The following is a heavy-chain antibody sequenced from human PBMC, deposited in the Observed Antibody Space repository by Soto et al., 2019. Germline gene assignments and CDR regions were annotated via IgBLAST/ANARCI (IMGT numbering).Heavy chain of an antibody. D-gene: IGHD2-8*01. CDR1: GFTFNDYA. CDR3: ARDRAVYFCNGICLDSFDI. V-gene: IGHV3-23*01. Sequence: EVQLLESGGDLVQPGGSLRLSCAASGFTFNDYALTWVRQVPGKGLEGVSSLSDRGISTHYAESVKGRFTISRDNIKNTMYLQMNSLRVDDPAVYYCARDRAVYFCNGICLDSFDIWGQGTLVTVSS. CDR2: LSDRGIST. J-gene: IGHJ3*02.